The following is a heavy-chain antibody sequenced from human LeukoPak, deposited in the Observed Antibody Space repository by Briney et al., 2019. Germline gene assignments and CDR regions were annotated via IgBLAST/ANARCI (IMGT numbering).Heavy chain of an antibody. CDR3: ARGQTCSGGSCYTPGAFDI. J-gene: IGHJ3*02. V-gene: IGHV1-18*01. D-gene: IGHD2-15*01. CDR1: GYTFTTYG. CDR2: ISAYNGNT. Sequence: ASVKVSCKASGYTFTTYGISWVRQAPGQGLEWMGWISAYNGNTNYAQKLQGRVTMTTDTSTSTAFMELRSLRSDDTAVYYCARGQTCSGGSCYTPGAFDIWGQGTMVTVSS.